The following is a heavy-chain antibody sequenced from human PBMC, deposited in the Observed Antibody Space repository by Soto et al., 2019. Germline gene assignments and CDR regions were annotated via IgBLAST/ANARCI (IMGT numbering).Heavy chain of an antibody. Sequence: GGSLRLSCAASGFTFSSYAMHWVRQAPGKGLEWVAVISYDGSNKYYADSVKGRFTISRDNSKNTLYLQMNSLRAEDTAVYYCVRVFDTYYFDLWGQGNXVTVAS. CDR3: VRVFDTYYFDL. CDR1: GFTFSSYA. J-gene: IGHJ4*02. D-gene: IGHD3-9*01. CDR2: ISYDGSNK. V-gene: IGHV3-30-3*01.